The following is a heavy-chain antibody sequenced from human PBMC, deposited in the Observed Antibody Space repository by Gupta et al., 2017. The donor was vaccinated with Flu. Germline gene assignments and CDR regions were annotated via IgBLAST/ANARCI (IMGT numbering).Heavy chain of an antibody. CDR3: TSAFFDYTNGGWYMGV. D-gene: IGHD4-11*01. CDR1: GSSLTSDVLS. Sequence: QVTLKESGPVLVKPTETLTLTCTVSGSSLTSDVLSISWIRQPPGKALEWLAHIFPDDDKSYSPSLKWRLTISKDTSKSQVVLTMLNMDPVDTGTYYCTSAFFDYTNGGWYMGVWGKGTTVTVSS. V-gene: IGHV2-26*01. J-gene: IGHJ6*03. CDR2: IFPDDDK.